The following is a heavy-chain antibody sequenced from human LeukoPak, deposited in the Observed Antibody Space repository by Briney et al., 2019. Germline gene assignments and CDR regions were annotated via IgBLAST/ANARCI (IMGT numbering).Heavy chain of an antibody. Sequence: GESLKISCKGSGYSFTSYWIGWVRQMPGKGLEWMGIIYPGDSDTRYSPSFQGQVTISADKSISTAYLQWSSLKASDTAMYYCARHKIGIAVAGSFDYWGQGTLVTVSS. CDR2: IYPGDSDT. J-gene: IGHJ4*02. CDR3: ARHKIGIAVAGSFDY. CDR1: GYSFTSYW. D-gene: IGHD6-19*01. V-gene: IGHV5-51*01.